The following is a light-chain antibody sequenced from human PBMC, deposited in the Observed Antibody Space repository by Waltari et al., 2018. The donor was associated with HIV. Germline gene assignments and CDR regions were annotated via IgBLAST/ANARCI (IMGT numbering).Light chain of an antibody. V-gene: IGLV3-21*02. Sequence: SYVLTQPPSVSEAPGQTARITCGGNHIGSQSVHWYRQKPGQAPVLAVYDDSVRPSGIPDRFAGSNSGNTATLTSSRVEAGDEADYYCQVWDSSGDVFGTGTKVTVL. J-gene: IGLJ1*01. CDR1: HIGSQS. CDR2: DDS. CDR3: QVWDSSGDV.